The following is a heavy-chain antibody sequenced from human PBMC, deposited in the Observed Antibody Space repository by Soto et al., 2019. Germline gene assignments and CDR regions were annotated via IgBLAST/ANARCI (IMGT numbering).Heavy chain of an antibody. CDR3: AKDSPSDSSGWDYYYGMDV. CDR1: GFTFSSYA. Sequence: EVQLLESGGGLVQPGGSLRLSCAASGFTFSSYAMSWVRQAPGKGLEWVSAISGSGGSTYYADSVKGRFTISRDNSKNTLYLQMNSLRAEDTAVYYCAKDSPSDSSGWDYYYGMDVWGQGTTVTVSS. D-gene: IGHD6-19*01. CDR2: ISGSGGST. J-gene: IGHJ6*02. V-gene: IGHV3-23*01.